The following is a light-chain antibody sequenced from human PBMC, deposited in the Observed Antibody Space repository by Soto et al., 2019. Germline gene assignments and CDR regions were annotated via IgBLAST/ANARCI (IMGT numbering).Light chain of an antibody. CDR1: QSLVHIDGNIY. CDR3: MQDTRFPHT. V-gene: IGKV2-24*01. Sequence: DIVLTQTPLSAPVSLGQSASISCRSSQSLVHIDGNIYLSWFHQRPGQPPRLLLHEISARLSGVPDRISGSGAGTEFTLKISRVEAAEVGVYYCMQDTRFPHTFGQGTKLEIK. J-gene: IGKJ2*01. CDR2: EIS.